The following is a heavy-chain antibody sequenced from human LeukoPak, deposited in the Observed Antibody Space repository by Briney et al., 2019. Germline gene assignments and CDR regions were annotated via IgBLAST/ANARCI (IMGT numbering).Heavy chain of an antibody. CDR1: GFAFNYAW. D-gene: IGHD1-7*01. V-gene: IGHV3-15*04. CDR2: TVSEIDGGTT. J-gene: IGHJ6*02. CDR3: TTDEDWNYARKDV. Sequence: GGSLRLSCAASGFAFNYAWMSWVRQAPGKGLEWVGQTVSEIDGGTTDYATPVKGRFTISRDDSKSTLYLQMNSLKIEDTAVYYCTTDEDWNYARKDVWGQGATVIVSS.